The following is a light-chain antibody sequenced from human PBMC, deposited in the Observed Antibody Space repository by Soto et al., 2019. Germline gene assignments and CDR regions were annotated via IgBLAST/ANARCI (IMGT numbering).Light chain of an antibody. J-gene: IGKJ4*01. CDR1: QSISSW. V-gene: IGKV1-5*03. CDR3: QQYHSTPLT. Sequence: DIQMTQSPSTLSASVGDRVTITCRASQSISSWLAWYQQKPGQPPKLLIYWASTRESGVPDRFSGSGSGTDFTLTISSLQAEDVAVYYCQQYHSTPLTFGGGTKVDI. CDR2: WAS.